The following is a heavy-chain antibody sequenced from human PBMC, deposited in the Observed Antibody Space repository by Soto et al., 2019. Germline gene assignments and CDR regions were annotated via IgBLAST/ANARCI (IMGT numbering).Heavy chain of an antibody. CDR1: GFTFSSYS. CDR3: ARDPWQGELSISWFDP. CDR2: ISSSSSYI. Sequence: GGSLRLSCAPSGFTFSSYSMNWVRQAPGKGLEWVSSISSSSSYIYYADSVKGRFTFSRDNAKNSLYLQMSSLRAEDRAVYYCARDPWQGELSISWFDPWGQGTLVTVSS. V-gene: IGHV3-21*01. J-gene: IGHJ5*02. D-gene: IGHD3-16*02.